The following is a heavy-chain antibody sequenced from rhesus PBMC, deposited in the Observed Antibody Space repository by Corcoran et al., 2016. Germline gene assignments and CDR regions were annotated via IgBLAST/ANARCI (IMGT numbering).Heavy chain of an antibody. CDR3: ARDLSNQFDV. CDR2: MDSERWRS. Sequence: QVKLQQWGEGLVKPSEPLSLSCAVYGVSISAFSYWSWIRQAPGMRLEWIGQMDSERWRSNYNPSVKHHGTMSRETSKNQFLLKLISVTAAGTAVYYCARDLSNQFDVWGPGVLVTVSS. J-gene: IGHJ5-1*01. V-gene: IGHV4-73*01. CDR1: GVSISAFSY.